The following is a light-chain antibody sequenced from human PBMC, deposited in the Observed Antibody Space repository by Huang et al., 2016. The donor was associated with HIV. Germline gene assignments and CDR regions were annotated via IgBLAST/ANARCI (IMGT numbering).Light chain of an antibody. V-gene: IGKV3-11*01. CDR1: PSVSSY. Sequence: EIVLTQSPATLSLSPGERATLSCRASPSVSSYLAWYQQKPGQAPRLLIYDASNRATGIPARFSGSGSGTDFTLTINSLEPEDFAVYYCQQRSNWPRTFGQGTKVEIK. CDR2: DAS. CDR3: QQRSNWPRT. J-gene: IGKJ1*01.